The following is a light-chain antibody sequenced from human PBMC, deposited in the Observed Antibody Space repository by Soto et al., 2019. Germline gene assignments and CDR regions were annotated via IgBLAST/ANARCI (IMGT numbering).Light chain of an antibody. J-gene: IGLJ1*01. Sequence: QSVLTQPPSVSGAPGARVPISFPGGSSNIGAGYDVHWYQQLPGTAPKLLIYGNSNRPSGVPDRFSGSKSGTSASLAITGLQAEDEADYYCQSYDSSLSGYVFGTGTKVTVL. V-gene: IGLV1-40*01. CDR3: QSYDSSLSGYV. CDR2: GNS. CDR1: SSNIGAGYD.